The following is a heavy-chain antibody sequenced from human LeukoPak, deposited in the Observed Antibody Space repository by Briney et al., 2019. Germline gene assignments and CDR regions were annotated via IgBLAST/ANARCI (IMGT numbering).Heavy chain of an antibody. CDR3: ARLMYSSSWPLDY. J-gene: IGHJ4*02. CDR2: IYHSGST. Sequence: SETLSLTCTVSGGSISSSSYYWGWIRQPPGKGLEWIGSIYHSGSTYYNPSLKSRVTISVDTSKNQFSLKLSSVTAADTAVYYCARLMYSSSWPLDYWGQGTLVTVSS. D-gene: IGHD6-13*01. CDR1: GGSISSSSYY. V-gene: IGHV4-39*07.